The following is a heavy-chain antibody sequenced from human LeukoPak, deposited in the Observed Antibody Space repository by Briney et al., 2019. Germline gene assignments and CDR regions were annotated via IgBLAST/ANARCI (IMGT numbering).Heavy chain of an antibody. Sequence: GGSLRLSFAASGFTFSSYSMNWVRQAPGKGLEWVSSISSSSSYIYYADSVKGRFTISRDNAKNSLYLQMNSLRAEDTAVYYCARDLGGIAAAGYDAFDIWGQGTMVTVSS. CDR2: ISSSSSYI. CDR1: GFTFSSYS. V-gene: IGHV3-21*01. J-gene: IGHJ3*02. CDR3: ARDLGGIAAAGYDAFDI. D-gene: IGHD6-13*01.